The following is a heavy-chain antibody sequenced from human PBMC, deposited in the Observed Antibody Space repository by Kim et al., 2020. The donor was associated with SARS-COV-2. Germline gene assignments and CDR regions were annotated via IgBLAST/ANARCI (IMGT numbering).Heavy chain of an antibody. CDR3: ARTTSGWPNWFDT. Sequence: ASVKVSCMASGYFFSTYDINWLRQASGQGLEWLGWVTPSSGNTGYAQKFQGRVTVTRDNSIRTTYLELSNLRSEDTAVYYCARTTSGWPNWFDTWGQGTL. CDR1: GYFFSTYD. CDR2: VTPSSGNT. V-gene: IGHV1-8*02. D-gene: IGHD6-19*01. J-gene: IGHJ5*01.